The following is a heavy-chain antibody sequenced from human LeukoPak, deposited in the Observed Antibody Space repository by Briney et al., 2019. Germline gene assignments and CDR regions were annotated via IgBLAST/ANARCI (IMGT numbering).Heavy chain of an antibody. CDR3: ARGAYGLGNYHNAYGMDV. CDR2: IWYDGSNK. J-gene: IGHJ6*02. D-gene: IGHD3-10*01. Sequence: PGGSLRLSCAASGFTFSSYGMHWVRQAPGKGLEWVAVIWYDGSNKYYADSGKGRFTISRDNSKNTLYLQMNSLRAEDTAVYYCARGAYGLGNYHNAYGMDVWGQGTTVTVSS. V-gene: IGHV3-33*01. CDR1: GFTFSSYG.